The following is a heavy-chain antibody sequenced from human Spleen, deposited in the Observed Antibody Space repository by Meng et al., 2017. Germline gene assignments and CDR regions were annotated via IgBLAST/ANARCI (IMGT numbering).Heavy chain of an antibody. CDR2: INHSGST. CDR3: ARGPTTMAHDFDY. J-gene: IGHJ4*02. D-gene: IGHD4-11*01. V-gene: IGHV4-34*01. Sequence: QLPLPEAGPGLGKPSETLSLTCVGSGGSFSDYYWSWIRQPPGKGLEWIGEINHSGSTNYNPSLESRATISVDTSQNNLSLKLSSVTAADSAVYYCARGPTTMAHDFDYWGQGTLVTVSS. CDR1: GGSFSDYY.